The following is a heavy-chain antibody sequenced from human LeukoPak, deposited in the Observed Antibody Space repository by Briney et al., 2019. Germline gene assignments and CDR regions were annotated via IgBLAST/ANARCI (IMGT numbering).Heavy chain of an antibody. CDR3: ATGARLNY. D-gene: IGHD2-21*01. Sequence: SETLSLTCAVYGGSFSGYNCSWIRQPPGKGLEWIVEINHSASTNYNPSLKSRVTISVDTSKNQFSLQLSSVTAADTAVYYCATGARLNYWGQGTLVTVSS. CDR1: GGSFSGYN. J-gene: IGHJ4*02. V-gene: IGHV4-34*01. CDR2: INHSAST.